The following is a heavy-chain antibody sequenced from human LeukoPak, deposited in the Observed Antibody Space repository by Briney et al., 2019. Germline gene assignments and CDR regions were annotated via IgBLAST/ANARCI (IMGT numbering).Heavy chain of an antibody. CDR3: ARGLQWLVKYYFDY. V-gene: IGHV4-34*01. D-gene: IGHD6-19*01. Sequence: PSETLSLTCAVYGGSFSGYYWSWIRQPPGEGLEWIGEINHSGSTNYNPSLKSRVTISVDTSKNQFSLKLSSVTAADTAVYYCARGLQWLVKYYFDYWGQGTLVTVSS. CDR1: GGSFSGYY. J-gene: IGHJ4*02. CDR2: INHSGST.